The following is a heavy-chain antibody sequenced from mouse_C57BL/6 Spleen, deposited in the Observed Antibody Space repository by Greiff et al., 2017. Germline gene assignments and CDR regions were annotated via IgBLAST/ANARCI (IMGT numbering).Heavy chain of an antibody. V-gene: IGHV1-15*01. J-gene: IGHJ1*01. CDR2: IDPETGGP. D-gene: IGHD2-4*01. CDR3: TRTGVYYDYDGGQYFGV. Sequence: VQLQQSGAELVRPGASVTLSCKASGYTFTDYELHWVKQTPVHGLEWIGAIDPETGGPAYHQKFKGKAILTDDTSSSTAYMELRSLTSVDSAIYYCTRTGVYYDYDGGQYFGVSDARTTVTVSS. CDR1: GYTFTDYE.